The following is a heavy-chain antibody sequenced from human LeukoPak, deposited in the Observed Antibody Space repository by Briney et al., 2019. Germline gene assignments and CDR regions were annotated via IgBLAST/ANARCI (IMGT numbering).Heavy chain of an antibody. CDR3: ARDQAPYGGNSEGFDY. J-gene: IGHJ4*02. CDR2: ISSSSSYI. D-gene: IGHD4-23*01. CDR1: GFTFSSYS. V-gene: IGHV3-21*01. Sequence: PGGSLRLSCAASGFTFSSYSMNWVRQAPGKGLEWVSSISSSSSYIYYADSVKGRFTISRDNAKNSLYLQMNSLRAEDTAVYYCARDQAPYGGNSEGFDYWGQGTLVTVSS.